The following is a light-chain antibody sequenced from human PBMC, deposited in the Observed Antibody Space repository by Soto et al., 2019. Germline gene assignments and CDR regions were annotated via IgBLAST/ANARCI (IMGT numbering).Light chain of an antibody. J-gene: IGKJ4*01. V-gene: IGKV1-5*01. CDR2: DVS. CDR3: QQGNSFPLA. Sequence: DIQMTQSPSTLSASVGDRVTITCRASQSISRSLAWYQHQPGKAPKLLIYDVSSLESGVPSRFSGFGSGTEFTLTIWSLQPEDFATYFCQQGNSFPLAFGGGTKVEIK. CDR1: QSISRS.